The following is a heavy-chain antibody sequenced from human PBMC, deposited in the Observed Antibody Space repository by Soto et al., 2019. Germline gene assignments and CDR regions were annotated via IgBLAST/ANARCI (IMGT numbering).Heavy chain of an antibody. J-gene: IGHJ3*02. Sequence: GGSLRLSCAASGFTFSTYAMSWVRQAPGKGLDWVSAISPSGVSTYYADFVEGRFSISRDKNTVYLEMNSLRAEDTAIYYCAKSGPFGYDAFDIWGQGTMVTVPS. CDR3: AKSGPFGYDAFDI. V-gene: IGHV3-23*01. CDR1: GFTFSTYA. CDR2: ISPSGVST. D-gene: IGHD2-15*01.